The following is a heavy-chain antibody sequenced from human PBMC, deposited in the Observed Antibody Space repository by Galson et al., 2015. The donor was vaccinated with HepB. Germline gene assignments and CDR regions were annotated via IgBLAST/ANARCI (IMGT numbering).Heavy chain of an antibody. CDR1: GFTFSSYW. CDR2: IKQDGSEK. V-gene: IGHV3-7*01. D-gene: IGHD6-13*01. J-gene: IGHJ6*03. CDR3: ARAAIAAAGAWSVWYYYYYVDV. Sequence: SLRLSCAASGFTFSSYWMSWVRQAPGKGLEWVANIKQDGSEKYYVDSVKGRFTISRDNAKNSLYLQMNSLRAEDTAVYYCARAAIAAAGAWSVWYYYYYVDVWGKGTTVTVSS.